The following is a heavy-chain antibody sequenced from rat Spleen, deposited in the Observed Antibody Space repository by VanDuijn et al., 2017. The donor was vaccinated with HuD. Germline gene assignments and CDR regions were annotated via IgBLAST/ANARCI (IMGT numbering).Heavy chain of an antibody. Sequence: VQLKESGPGLVQPSQTLSLTCTVSGFSLTDYSVHWVRQPPGKGLEWMGVIWTGGSTTYNSLLKSRLSISRDTSKSQVFLKMNSLQTEDTAIYYCTRAPGTGYVMDAWGQGTAVTVSS. V-gene: IGHV2S63*01. CDR3: TRAPGTGYVMDA. CDR2: IWTGGST. D-gene: IGHD5-1*01. CDR1: GFSLTDYS. J-gene: IGHJ4*01.